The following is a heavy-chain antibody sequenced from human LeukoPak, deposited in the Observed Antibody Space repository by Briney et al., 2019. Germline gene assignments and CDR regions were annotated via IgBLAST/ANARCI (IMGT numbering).Heavy chain of an antibody. CDR1: GCTFTDYY. CDR3: ATAMYYYDSSGYYSSYFDY. CDR2: VDPEDGET. V-gene: IGHV1-69-2*01. D-gene: IGHD3-22*01. J-gene: IGHJ4*02. Sequence: ASVKVSCKVSGCTFTDYYMHWVQQAPGKGLEWMGLVDPEDGETIYAEKFQGRVTITADTSTDTAYMELSSLRPEDTAVYYCATAMYYYDSSGYYSSYFDYWGQGTLVTVSS.